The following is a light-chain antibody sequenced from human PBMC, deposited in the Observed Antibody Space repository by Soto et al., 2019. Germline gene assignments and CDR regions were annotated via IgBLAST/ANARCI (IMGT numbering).Light chain of an antibody. J-gene: IGKJ4*01. CDR2: DAS. CDR1: QSISSN. Sequence: IRMAQSPANLSVSPGEGATLSCRASQSISSNLAWYQQTPGQAPRLLIDDASTRDAGIPARFNGGGSGTECTLTIISLQYEDVALYYCQQFHNWPLSFGGGTKVDI. CDR3: QQFHNWPLS. V-gene: IGKV3-15*01.